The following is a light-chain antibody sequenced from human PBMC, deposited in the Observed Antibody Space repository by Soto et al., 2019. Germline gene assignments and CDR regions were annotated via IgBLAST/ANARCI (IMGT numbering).Light chain of an antibody. CDR2: YDD. Sequence: QSVLTQPPSVSDAPRQRVTISCSGSSSNIGNNAVNWYQQLPGKAPKLLIYYDDLLPSGVSDRFSGSKSGTSASLAISGLQSEDEADYYCAASDDSLNGLVFGGGTQLIVL. J-gene: IGLJ2*01. CDR1: SSNIGNNA. V-gene: IGLV1-36*01. CDR3: AASDDSLNGLV.